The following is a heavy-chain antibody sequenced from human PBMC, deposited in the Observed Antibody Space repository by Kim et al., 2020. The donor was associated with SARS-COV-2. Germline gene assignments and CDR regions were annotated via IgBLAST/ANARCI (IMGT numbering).Heavy chain of an antibody. V-gene: IGHV3-33*06. D-gene: IGHD1-26*01. Sequence: GGSLRLSCAASGLMFSAAGMHWVRQAPGKGLDWVAMIWSDGSNRYYADSVEGRFTISRDNSKNTVYLQMNTLRVEDTATYYCVKDKGERSLDCWSQGTLVTVSS. CDR3: VKDKGERSLDC. J-gene: IGHJ4*02. CDR2: IWSDGSNR. CDR1: GLMFSAAG.